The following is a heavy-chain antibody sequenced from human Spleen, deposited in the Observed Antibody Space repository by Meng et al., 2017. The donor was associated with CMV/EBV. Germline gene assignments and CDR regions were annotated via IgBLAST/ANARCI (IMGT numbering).Heavy chain of an antibody. CDR2: ILPTLDLT. V-gene: IGHV1-69*02. Sequence: SVKVSCKASGDTFNTFTIDWVRQAPGQGLEWMGRILPTLDLTDYAQKFQGRVTVTADKSTTTAYLELSSLKSDDTAVYYWASLPTTIQSIEGYWGQGTLVTVSS. CDR1: GDTFNTFT. CDR3: ASLPTTIQSIEGY. D-gene: IGHD2-2*02. J-gene: IGHJ4*02.